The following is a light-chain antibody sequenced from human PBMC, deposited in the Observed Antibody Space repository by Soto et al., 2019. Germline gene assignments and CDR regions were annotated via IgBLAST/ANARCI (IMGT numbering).Light chain of an antibody. V-gene: IGLV2-14*01. Sequence: QSVLTQPASVSGSPGQSITISCTGTSSDVGGYKYVSWYQQHPGKAPKLMIYEVSNRPSGVSNRFSGSKSGNTASLNLSGLQAEDEADYYCSSYTSSSTYVFGTGTKATVL. CDR1: SSDVGGYKY. J-gene: IGLJ1*01. CDR3: SSYTSSSTYV. CDR2: EVS.